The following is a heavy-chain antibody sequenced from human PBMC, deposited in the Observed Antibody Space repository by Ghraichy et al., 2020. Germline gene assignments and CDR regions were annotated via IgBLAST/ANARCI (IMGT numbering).Heavy chain of an antibody. V-gene: IGHV3-7*03. CDR3: ARDDYAVGLPNPH. D-gene: IGHD4/OR15-4a*01. CDR2: IKTDGSKS. CDR1: GFTFGGHW. Sequence: GGSLRLSCAASGFTFGGHWMSWVRQAPGKGLEWVANIKTDGSKSYYVDSVKGRFTISRDNAKNALYLQMNSLRAEDTAVYYCARDDYAVGLPNPHGGQGTLVTVSS. J-gene: IGHJ4*02.